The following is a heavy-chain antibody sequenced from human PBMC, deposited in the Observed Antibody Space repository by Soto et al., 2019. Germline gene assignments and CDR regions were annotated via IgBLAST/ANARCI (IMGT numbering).Heavy chain of an antibody. Sequence: PGWSLRLSCASSVFTFISYTMNWVRQAPGKGLEWVSSSSSGSSNIYYADSVKGRFTISRDNAKNTLFLQMNSLRAEDTAVYYCARGGYYDILTVPDYWGQGTLVTVPS. J-gene: IGHJ4*02. CDR1: VFTFISYT. CDR3: ARGGYYDILTVPDY. D-gene: IGHD3-9*01. CDR2: SSSGSSNI. V-gene: IGHV3-21*01.